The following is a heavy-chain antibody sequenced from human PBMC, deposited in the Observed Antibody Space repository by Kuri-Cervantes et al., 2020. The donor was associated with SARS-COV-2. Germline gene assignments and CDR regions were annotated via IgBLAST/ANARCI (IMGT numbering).Heavy chain of an antibody. J-gene: IGHJ4*02. D-gene: IGHD3-16*01. Sequence: GGSLRLSCKGSGYIFTSYWISWVRQMPGKGLEWMGRIDPSGSETNYSPSFEGHVTMSVDKSINTAYLQWSSLKASDTAMYYCATRYGHSFAYGYWGQGSLVTVSS. V-gene: IGHV5-10-1*01. CDR2: IDPSGSET. CDR1: GYIFTSYW. CDR3: ATRYGHSFAYGY.